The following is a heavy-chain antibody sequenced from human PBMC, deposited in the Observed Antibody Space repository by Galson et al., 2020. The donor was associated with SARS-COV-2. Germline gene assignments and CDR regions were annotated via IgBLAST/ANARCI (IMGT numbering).Heavy chain of an antibody. CDR2: ISYDGSNK. Sequence: TGGSLRLSCAASGFTFSSYGMHWVRQAPGKGLEWVAVISYDGSNKYYADSVKGRFTISRDNSKNTLYLQMNSLRAEDTAVYYCAKEGWELPWGQGTLVTVSS. D-gene: IGHD1-26*01. CDR1: GFTFSSYG. J-gene: IGHJ5*02. CDR3: AKEGWELP. V-gene: IGHV3-30*18.